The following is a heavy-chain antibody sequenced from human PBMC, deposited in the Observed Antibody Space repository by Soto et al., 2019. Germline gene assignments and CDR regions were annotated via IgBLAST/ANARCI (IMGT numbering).Heavy chain of an antibody. CDR2: IYYSGST. CDR1: GGSISSGGYY. V-gene: IGHV4-31*03. D-gene: IGHD1-7*01. Sequence: QVQLQESGPGLVKPSQTLSLTCTVSGGSISSGGYYWSWIRQHPGKGLEGIGYIYYSGSTYYNPSLKSRVTISVDTSKNQFSLKLSSVTAADTAVYYCARGTIKTTDFDYWGQGTLVTVSS. J-gene: IGHJ4*02. CDR3: ARGTIKTTDFDY.